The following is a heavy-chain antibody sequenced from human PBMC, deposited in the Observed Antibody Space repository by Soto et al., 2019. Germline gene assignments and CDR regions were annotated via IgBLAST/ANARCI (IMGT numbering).Heavy chain of an antibody. CDR2: IIPIFGTA. CDR3: ARDVGWSGYYGLYYGMDV. Sequence: ASVKVSCKASGGTFSSYAISWVRQAPGQGLEWMGGIIPIFGTANYAQKFQGRVTITADKSTSTAYMELSSLRSEDTAVYYCARDVGWSGYYGLYYGMDVWGQGTTVTVSS. CDR1: GGTFSSYA. D-gene: IGHD3-3*01. V-gene: IGHV1-69*06. J-gene: IGHJ6*02.